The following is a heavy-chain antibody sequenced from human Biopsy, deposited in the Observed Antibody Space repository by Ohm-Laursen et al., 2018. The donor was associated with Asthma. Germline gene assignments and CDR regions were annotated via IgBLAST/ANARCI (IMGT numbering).Heavy chain of an antibody. CDR3: ARHPNNGDYSYWYFDL. Sequence: TLSLTCDVSGGSISVSNWWSWVRQPPGRGLEWIGQIYHLGNANYNPSLKSRVTMSVDKSKNQFSLKLTSVTAPDTAVYYCARHPNNGDYSYWYFDLWGRGTLVTVSS. CDR1: GGSISVSNW. J-gene: IGHJ2*01. CDR2: IYHLGNA. V-gene: IGHV4-4*02. D-gene: IGHD4-17*01.